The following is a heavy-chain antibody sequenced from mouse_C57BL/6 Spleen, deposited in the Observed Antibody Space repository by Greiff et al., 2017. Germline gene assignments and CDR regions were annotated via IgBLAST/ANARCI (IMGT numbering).Heavy chain of an antibody. J-gene: IGHJ4*01. CDR1: GYTFTSYW. CDR3: ARSYYYGSSYAMYY. V-gene: IGHV1-52*01. D-gene: IGHD1-1*01. CDR2: IDPSDSET. Sequence: QVQLQQPGAELVRPGSSVKLSCKASGYTFTSYWMHWVKQRPIQGLEWIGNIDPSDSETNYNQKFKDKATLTVDKSSSTADMQLSSLASEDSAVYYCARSYYYGSSYAMYYWGQGTSVTVSS.